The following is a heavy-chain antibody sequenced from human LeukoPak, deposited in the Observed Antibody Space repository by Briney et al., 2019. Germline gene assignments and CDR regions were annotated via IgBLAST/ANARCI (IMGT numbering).Heavy chain of an antibody. V-gene: IGHV3-33*01. CDR3: ARESSAWYTGDSWFDP. CDR1: GCTFSSFC. CDR2: IWYDGSNK. Sequence: GGSLRLSCAASGCTFSSFCMHWVRQAPGKGLEWVGDIWYDGSNKYFADCVKGRFTISRDNSKNTLYLQMDNLRAEDKAVYYCARESSAWYTGDSWFDPWGQGTLVTVSS. D-gene: IGHD6-13*01. J-gene: IGHJ5*02.